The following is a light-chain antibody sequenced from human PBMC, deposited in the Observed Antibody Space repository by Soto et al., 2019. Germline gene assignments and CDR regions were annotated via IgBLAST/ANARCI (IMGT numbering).Light chain of an antibody. CDR3: SSYASSSTPLYV. CDR2: DVS. CDR1: SSDVGAYNY. V-gene: IGLV2-14*01. Sequence: QSVLTQPASVSGSPGQSITISCAGTSSDVGAYNYVSWYQQHPGKAPKLLIYDVSNRPSGVSNRFSGSKSGNTASLTISGLQAEDGADYYCSSYASSSTPLYVFGTGTKVTVL. J-gene: IGLJ1*01.